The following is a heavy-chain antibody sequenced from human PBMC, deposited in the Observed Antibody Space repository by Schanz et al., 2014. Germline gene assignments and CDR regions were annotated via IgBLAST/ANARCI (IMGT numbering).Heavy chain of an antibody. J-gene: IGHJ4*02. CDR1: GFIFGSSV. D-gene: IGHD6-13*01. CDR3: AKSQGSSFDS. V-gene: IGHV3-23*01. CDR2: ISASGGTT. Sequence: EVQLLESGGGLVQPGGSLRLSCAASGFIFGSSVMAWVRQIPGKGLEWVSAISASGGTTYYADSVRGRFTISRDNSKNTLYLQMNSLRAEDTAVYYCAKSQGSSFDSWGQGTLVTVSS.